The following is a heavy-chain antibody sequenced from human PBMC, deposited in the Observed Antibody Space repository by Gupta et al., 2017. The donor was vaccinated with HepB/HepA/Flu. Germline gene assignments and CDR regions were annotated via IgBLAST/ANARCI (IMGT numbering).Heavy chain of an antibody. CDR1: GGSFSGYY. V-gene: IGHV4-34*01. CDR3: PRIRSDYVWGKNRRFEY. CDR2: INHSGRT. Sequence: QVQLQQWGAGLLKPSETLSLTCAVYGGSFSGYYWSWICQPPGKGLEWIGEINHSGRTKYNPSLKSRVIISVDTAKKQFSLKLRYVTAAETAVYYCPRIRSDYVWGKNRRFEYLPQGTRPTVS. J-gene: IGHJ4*02. D-gene: IGHD3-16*01.